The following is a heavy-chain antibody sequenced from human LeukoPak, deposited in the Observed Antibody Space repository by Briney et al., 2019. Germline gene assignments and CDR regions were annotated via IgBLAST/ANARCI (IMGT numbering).Heavy chain of an antibody. V-gene: IGHV5-51*01. D-gene: IGHD4-17*01. J-gene: IGHJ4*02. CDR1: GYSFTSYW. CDR2: IYPGDSDT. Sequence: KISCKGSGYSFTSYWIGWVRQMPGQDLEWMGIIYPGDSDTRYSPSFQGQVTISADKSISTAYLQWSSLKASDTAMYYCARRPDYGDYEGFFDYWGQGTLVTVSS. CDR3: ARRPDYGDYEGFFDY.